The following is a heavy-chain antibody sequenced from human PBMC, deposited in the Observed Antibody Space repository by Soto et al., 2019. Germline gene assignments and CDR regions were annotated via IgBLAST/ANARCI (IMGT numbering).Heavy chain of an antibody. CDR3: AKEHDYGDYFDY. D-gene: IGHD4-17*01. Sequence: QVQLVESGGGVVQPGRSLRLSCAASGFTFSSYGMHWVRQAPGKGLEWVAVISYDGSNKYYADSVKGRFTISGDNSKNTLYLQMNSLRAEDTAVYYCAKEHDYGDYFDYWGQGTLVTVSS. CDR1: GFTFSSYG. V-gene: IGHV3-30*18. CDR2: ISYDGSNK. J-gene: IGHJ4*02.